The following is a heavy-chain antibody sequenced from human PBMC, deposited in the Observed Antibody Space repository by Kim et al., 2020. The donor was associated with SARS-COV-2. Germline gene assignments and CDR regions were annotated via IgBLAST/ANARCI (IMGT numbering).Heavy chain of an antibody. D-gene: IGHD6-13*01. Sequence: TTYNPSLKSRVTISVGTSKNQFSLNLSSVTAADTAVYYCARVVGLAAADYWGQGTLVTVSS. J-gene: IGHJ4*02. V-gene: IGHV4-34*01. CDR3: ARVVGLAAADY. CDR2: T.